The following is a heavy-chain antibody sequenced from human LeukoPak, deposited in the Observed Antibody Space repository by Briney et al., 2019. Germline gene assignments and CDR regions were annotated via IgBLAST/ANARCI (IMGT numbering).Heavy chain of an antibody. CDR1: GFTFSSYW. CDR2: IKQDGSEK. Sequence: GGSLRLSCAASGFTFSSYWMSWVRQAPGKGLEWVANIKQDGSEKYYVDSVKGRFTISRDNAKNSLYLQMNSLRAEDTAVYYCARDRSLVATILGYYYYGMDVWGQGTTVTVSS. CDR3: ARDRSLVATILGYYYYGMDV. V-gene: IGHV3-7*01. D-gene: IGHD5-12*01. J-gene: IGHJ6*02.